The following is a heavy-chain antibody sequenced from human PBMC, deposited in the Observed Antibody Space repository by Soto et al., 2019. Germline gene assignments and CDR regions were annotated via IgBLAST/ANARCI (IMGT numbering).Heavy chain of an antibody. J-gene: IGHJ4*02. CDR1: GFTFTTYI. CDR3: VRVKGIPLAEAYFDS. Sequence: GGSLRLSCAASGFTFTTYIMAWVRQAPGKGLEWISYISGSGGTIHYADSVKGRFTISRDNAKSSVFLQMNSLRDEDTAVYYFVRVKGIPLAEAYFDSWGRGALVNVSS. CDR2: ISGSGGTI. V-gene: IGHV3-48*02. D-gene: IGHD6-13*01.